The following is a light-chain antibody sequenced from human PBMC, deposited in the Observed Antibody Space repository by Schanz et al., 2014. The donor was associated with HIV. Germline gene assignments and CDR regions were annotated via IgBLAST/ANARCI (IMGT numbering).Light chain of an antibody. CDR2: DVS. Sequence: QSALTQPPSVSGSPGQSITISCTGASRDGDDSDHVSWYQQHPGKAPKLIIYDVSDRPLGVSNRFSGSKSGNTASLTISGLQAEDEAEYYCSSYTSVTTLHVVFGGGTKLTVL. V-gene: IGLV2-14*03. CDR3: SSYTSVTTLHVV. J-gene: IGLJ2*01. CDR1: SRDGDDSDH.